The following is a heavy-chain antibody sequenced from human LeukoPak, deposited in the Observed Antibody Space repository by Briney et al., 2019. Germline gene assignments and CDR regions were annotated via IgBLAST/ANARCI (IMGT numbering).Heavy chain of an antibody. CDR2: IYYSGST. Sequence: SETLSLTCTVSGGSISSYYWSWIRQPPGKGLEWIGYIYYSGSTNYNPSLKSRVTISVDTSKNQFSLKLSSVTAADTAVYYCARVALWFGPAYYYYYMDVWGKGTTVTISS. D-gene: IGHD3-10*01. CDR3: ARVALWFGPAYYYYYMDV. CDR1: GGSISSYY. V-gene: IGHV4-59*01. J-gene: IGHJ6*03.